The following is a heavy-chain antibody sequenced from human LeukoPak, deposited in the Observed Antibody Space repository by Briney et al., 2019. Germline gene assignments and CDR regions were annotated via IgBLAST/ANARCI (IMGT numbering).Heavy chain of an antibody. J-gene: IGHJ4*02. Sequence: GGSLRLSCAASGFTFSSYAMSWVRQAPGKGLEWVSAISGSGGSTYYADSVKGRFTISRDNSKNTLYPQMNSLRAEDTAVYYCAKDPRIGYCSSTSCSEAYWGQGTLVTVSS. CDR2: ISGSGGST. V-gene: IGHV3-23*01. CDR1: GFTFSSYA. CDR3: AKDPRIGYCSSTSCSEAY. D-gene: IGHD2-2*01.